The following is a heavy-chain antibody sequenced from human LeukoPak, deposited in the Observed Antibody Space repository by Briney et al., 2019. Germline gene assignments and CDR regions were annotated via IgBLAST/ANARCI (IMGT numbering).Heavy chain of an antibody. CDR1: GYTFTGYY. J-gene: IGHJ3*02. V-gene: IGHV1-2*02. CDR3: ARGKLRYFDWLSPLDAFDI. D-gene: IGHD3-9*01. Sequence: ASVKVSCKASGYTFTGYYMHWVRQAPGQGLEWMGWTNPNSGGTNYAQKFQGRVTMTRDTSISTAYMELSRLRSDDTAVYYCARGKLRYFDWLSPLDAFDIWGQGTMVTVSS. CDR2: TNPNSGGT.